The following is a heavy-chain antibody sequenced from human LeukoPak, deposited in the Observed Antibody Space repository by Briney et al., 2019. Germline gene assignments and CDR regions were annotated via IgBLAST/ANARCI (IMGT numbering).Heavy chain of an antibody. CDR2: ISNSGSAK. Sequence: GGSLRLSCAASRFSFSNHSMNWVRQAPGKGLEWVSYISNSGSAKYYAASVKGRFTISRDNGENSLHLQMNSLRAEDTAVYYCARMSGSRLPGNWGQGTLVTVSS. D-gene: IGHD3-3*01. J-gene: IGHJ4*02. V-gene: IGHV3-48*01. CDR1: RFSFSNHS. CDR3: ARMSGSRLPGN.